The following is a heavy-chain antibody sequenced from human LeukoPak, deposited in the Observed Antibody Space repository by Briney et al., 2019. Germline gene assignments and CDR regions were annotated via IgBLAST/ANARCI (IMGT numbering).Heavy chain of an antibody. D-gene: IGHD3-3*01. J-gene: IGHJ6*02. Sequence: AGGSLRLSCAASGFTFSSYAMHWVRQAPGKGLEWVAVISYDGSNKYYADSVKGRFTISRANSKNTLYLQMNSLRAEDTAVYYCARDKSRITIFGVPTTHYGMDVWGQGTTVTVSS. CDR3: ARDKSRITIFGVPTTHYGMDV. CDR1: GFTFSSYA. CDR2: ISYDGSNK. V-gene: IGHV3-30-3*01.